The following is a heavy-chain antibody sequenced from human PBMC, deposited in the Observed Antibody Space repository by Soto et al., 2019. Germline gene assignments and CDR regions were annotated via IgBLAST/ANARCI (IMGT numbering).Heavy chain of an antibody. CDR3: ARQPAAIYCSGGSCDNYFDY. CDR1: GGTFSSYA. Sequence: SVKVSCKASGGTFSSYAISWVRQAPGQGLEWMGGIIPIFGTANYAQKFQGRVTITADESTSTAYMELSSLRSEDTAVYYCARQPAAIYCSGGSCDNYFDYWGQGTLVTVSS. CDR2: IIPIFGTA. V-gene: IGHV1-69*13. D-gene: IGHD2-15*01. J-gene: IGHJ4*02.